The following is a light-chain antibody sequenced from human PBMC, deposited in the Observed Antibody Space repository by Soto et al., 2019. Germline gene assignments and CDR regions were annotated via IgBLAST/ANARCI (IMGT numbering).Light chain of an antibody. CDR3: QQYNSYPWT. J-gene: IGKJ1*01. CDR2: DAS. Sequence: DIQMTQFPSTLSASVGDRVTITCRASQSITSWLAWYQQKPGKAPKVLIHDASSLESGVPSRFSGSGSGTDFTLTISSLQPDDLATYYCQQYNSYPWTFGQGTKVEIK. CDR1: QSITSW. V-gene: IGKV1-5*01.